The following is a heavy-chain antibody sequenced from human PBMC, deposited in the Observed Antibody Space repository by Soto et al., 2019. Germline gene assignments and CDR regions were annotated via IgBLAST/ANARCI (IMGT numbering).Heavy chain of an antibody. J-gene: IGHJ4*02. CDR3: ARDLHYYGSGKFYYFDY. V-gene: IGHV1-3*01. CDR2: INAGNGNT. Sequence: ASVKVSCKASGYTFTSYAMHWVRQAPGQRLEWMGWINAGNGNTKYSQKFQGRVTITRDTSASTAYMELSSLRSEDTAVYYCARDLHYYGSGKFYYFDYWGQGTLVTVSS. CDR1: GYTFTSYA. D-gene: IGHD3-10*01.